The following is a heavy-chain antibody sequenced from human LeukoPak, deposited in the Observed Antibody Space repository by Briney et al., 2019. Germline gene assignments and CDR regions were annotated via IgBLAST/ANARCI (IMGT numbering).Heavy chain of an antibody. D-gene: IGHD6-6*01. CDR2: IYTGGST. J-gene: IGHJ6*02. CDR1: GFTVNSNY. CDR3: ARGFGKVAANVFGGYTMDV. V-gene: IGHV3-66*02. Sequence: GGSLRLSCAASGFTVNSNYMSWVRQAPGKGLEWVSLIYTGGSTYYADSVKCRFTISRDNSKNTLYLQMNSLRPEDTAVYYGARGFGKVAANVFGGYTMDVWGQGTTVTVSS.